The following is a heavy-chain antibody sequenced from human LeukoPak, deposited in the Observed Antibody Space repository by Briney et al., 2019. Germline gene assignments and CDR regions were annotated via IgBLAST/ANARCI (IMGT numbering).Heavy chain of an antibody. V-gene: IGHV3-21*01. Sequence: PGGSLRLSGAASGFTFSSYSMNWVRQAPGKGLEWVSSISSSSSYIYYADSVKGRFTISRDNAKNSLYLQMNSLRAEDTAVYYCAAIFVIAADSDYWGQGTLVTVSS. CDR3: AAIFVIAADSDY. D-gene: IGHD6-13*01. J-gene: IGHJ4*02. CDR2: ISSSSSYI. CDR1: GFTFSSYS.